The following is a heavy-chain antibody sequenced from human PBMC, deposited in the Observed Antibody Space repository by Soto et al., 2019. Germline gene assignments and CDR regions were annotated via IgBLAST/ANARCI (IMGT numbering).Heavy chain of an antibody. CDR1: GGSISKDY. CDR2: NYYSGGT. Sequence: QVQLQESGPGLVKPSETLSLTCTVSGGSISKDYWTWIRQPPGKGLEWIGHNYYSGGTNYNPSLKGRGTILVDESKKQSSLNLRCVPAADTAVYYCAGGDSSSWHPPLEYWGQGTLVTVSS. J-gene: IGHJ4*02. CDR3: AGGDSSSWHPPLEY. D-gene: IGHD6-13*01. V-gene: IGHV4-59*01.